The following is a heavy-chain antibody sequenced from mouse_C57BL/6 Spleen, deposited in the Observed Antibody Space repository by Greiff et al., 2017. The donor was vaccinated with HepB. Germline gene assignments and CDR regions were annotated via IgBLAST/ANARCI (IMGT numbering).Heavy chain of an antibody. J-gene: IGHJ3*01. CDR3: ARGPFAY. Sequence: VQLQQSGPELVKPGASVKISCKASGYAFSSSWMNWVKQRPGKGLEWIGRLYPGDGDTNYNGKFKGKATLTADNSSSTAYMQLSSLTSEDSAVYFCARGPFAYWGQGTLVTVSA. V-gene: IGHV1-82*01. CDR2: LYPGDGDT. CDR1: GYAFSSSW.